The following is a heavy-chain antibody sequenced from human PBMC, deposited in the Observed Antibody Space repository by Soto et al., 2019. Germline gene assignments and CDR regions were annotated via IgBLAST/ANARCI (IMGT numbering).Heavy chain of an antibody. V-gene: IGHV6-1*01. D-gene: IGHD5-18*01. CDR2: TYYRSKWFN. Sequence: SQTLSLTCAISGDSVSTNSATWDWIRQSPSRGLEWLGRTYYRSKWFNDYAVSVKGRISINPDTSNNQFSLQLNSVTPDDTAVYYCAKGGYTFAYEWGQGALVTVSS. CDR1: GDSVSTNSAT. CDR3: AKGGYTFAYE. J-gene: IGHJ4*02.